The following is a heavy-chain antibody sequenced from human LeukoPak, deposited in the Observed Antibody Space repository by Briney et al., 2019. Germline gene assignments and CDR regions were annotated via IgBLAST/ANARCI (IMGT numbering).Heavy chain of an antibody. CDR1: GLTFSSYA. D-gene: IGHD4-17*01. CDR3: ARDGDDYGVTGYFDY. V-gene: IGHV3-30-3*01. J-gene: IGHJ4*02. Sequence: AGGSLRLSCAASGLTFSSYAMHWVRQAPGKGLEWVAVISYDGSNKYYADSVKGRFTISRDNSKNTLYLQMNSLRAEDTAVYYCARDGDDYGVTGYFDYWGQGTLVTVSS. CDR2: ISYDGSNK.